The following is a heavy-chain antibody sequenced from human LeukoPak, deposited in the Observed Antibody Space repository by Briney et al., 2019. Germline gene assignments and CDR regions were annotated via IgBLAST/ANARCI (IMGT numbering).Heavy chain of an antibody. CDR2: VYTSGST. D-gene: IGHD3-10*01. J-gene: IGHJ4*02. CDR1: GGSISFYY. Sequence: SETLSLTCTVSGGSISFYYWSWIRQPAGKGLEWIGRVYTSGSTNYNPSLKSRVTMSVDTSKNQFSLKLSSVTAADTAVYYCARFRITEYYFDYRGQGTLVTVSS. CDR3: ARFRITEYYFDY. V-gene: IGHV4-4*07.